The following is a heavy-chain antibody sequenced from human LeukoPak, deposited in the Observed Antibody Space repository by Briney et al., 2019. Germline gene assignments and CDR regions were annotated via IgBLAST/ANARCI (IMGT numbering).Heavy chain of an antibody. J-gene: IGHJ4*02. Sequence: SVTVSFQASGCTFSSYAISWVRQAPGQGLEWMGGIIPIFGTANYAQKFQGRVTITADESTSTAYMELSSLRSEDTAVYYCARSYGLEGNYFDYWGQGTLVTVSS. D-gene: IGHD2-8*01. CDR3: ARSYGLEGNYFDY. CDR1: GCTFSSYA. V-gene: IGHV1-69*13. CDR2: IIPIFGTA.